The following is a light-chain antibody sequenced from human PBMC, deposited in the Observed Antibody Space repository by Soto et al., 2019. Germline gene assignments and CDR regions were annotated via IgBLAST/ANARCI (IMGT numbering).Light chain of an antibody. CDR2: GAS. CDR3: QQYGGSPPYT. V-gene: IGKV3-20*01. CDR1: QTISSTY. J-gene: IGKJ2*01. Sequence: VLTQSPDTLSLSPGERATISCRASQTISSTYVAWYQHKPGQAPRLLIYGASSRATGIPHRFSGRGSGTDFTLTISRLEPEDCGVYYCQQYGGSPPYTFGQGTRLEIK.